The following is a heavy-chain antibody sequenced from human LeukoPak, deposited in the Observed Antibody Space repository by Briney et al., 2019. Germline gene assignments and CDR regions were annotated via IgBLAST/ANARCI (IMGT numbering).Heavy chain of an antibody. D-gene: IGHD3-16*02. CDR1: GFTFSSYA. CDR3: TRDYRGKDV. CDR2: ISYDGSNK. J-gene: IGHJ6*02. V-gene: IGHV3-30-3*01. Sequence: GGSLRLSCAASGFTFSSYAMHWVRQAPGKGLEWVAVISYDGSNKYYADSVKGRFTISRDNAKNSVYLQMDSLRVEDTAVYYCTRDYRGKDVWGRGTTVTVSS.